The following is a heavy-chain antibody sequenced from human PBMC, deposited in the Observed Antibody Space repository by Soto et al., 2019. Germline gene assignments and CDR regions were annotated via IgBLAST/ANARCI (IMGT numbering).Heavy chain of an antibody. J-gene: IGHJ4*02. CDR3: ARNLGPQLEPYYFDY. CDR2: IYYSGST. V-gene: IGHV4-31*03. Sequence: SETLSLTCTVSGGPISSGGYYWSWIRQHPGKGLEWIGYIYYSGSTYYNPSLKSRVTISVDTSKNQFSLKLSSVTAADTAVYYCARNLGPQLEPYYFDYWGQGTLVTVS. D-gene: IGHD2-2*01. CDR1: GGPISSGGYY.